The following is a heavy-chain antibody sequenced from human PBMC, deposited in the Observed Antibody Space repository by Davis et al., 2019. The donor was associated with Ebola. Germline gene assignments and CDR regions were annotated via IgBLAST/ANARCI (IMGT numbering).Heavy chain of an antibody. D-gene: IGHD6-13*01. Sequence: KVSCKGSGYSFTSYWIGWVRQMPGKGLEWMGIIYPGDSDTRYSPSFQGQVTISADKSISTAYLQWSSLKASDTAMYYCARHGSIAAAGLKLAAHYYYYGMDVWGQGTTVTVSS. CDR3: ARHGSIAAAGLKLAAHYYYYGMDV. CDR1: GYSFTSYW. J-gene: IGHJ6*02. V-gene: IGHV5-51*01. CDR2: IYPGDSDT.